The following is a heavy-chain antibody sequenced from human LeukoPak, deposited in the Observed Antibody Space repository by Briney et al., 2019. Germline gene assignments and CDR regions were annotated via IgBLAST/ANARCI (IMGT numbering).Heavy chain of an antibody. V-gene: IGHV3-23*01. CDR3: AKARYTSGWYVFDY. CDR1: GFTFSSYA. D-gene: IGHD6-19*01. CDR2: ISGSGGPT. J-gene: IGHJ4*02. Sequence: GGSLRLSCAASGFTFSSYALTWVRQAPGKGLEWVSSISGSGGPTFYADSVKGRFTISRDNSKSTLFLQMNSLRAEDTAIYYCAKARYTSGWYVFDYWGRGTQVTVSS.